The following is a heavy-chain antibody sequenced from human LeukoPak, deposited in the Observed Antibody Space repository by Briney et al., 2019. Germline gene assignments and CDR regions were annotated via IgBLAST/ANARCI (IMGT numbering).Heavy chain of an antibody. CDR1: GFTFDDYA. Sequence: PGRSLRLSCAASGFTFDDYAIHWVRQAPGKGLEWVSGISWNSGSIGYADSVKGRFTISRDNAKNSLYLQMNSLRAEDTALYYCAKAPYGSGSYFFDYWGQGTLVTVSS. CDR2: ISWNSGSI. J-gene: IGHJ4*02. CDR3: AKAPYGSGSYFFDY. V-gene: IGHV3-9*01. D-gene: IGHD3-10*01.